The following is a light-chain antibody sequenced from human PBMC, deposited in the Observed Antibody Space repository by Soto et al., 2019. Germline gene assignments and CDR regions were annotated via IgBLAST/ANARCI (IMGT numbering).Light chain of an antibody. CDR1: QSVSSY. CDR2: DAS. Sequence: EVVLTQSPDTPSLSPGERATLSCRASQSVSSYLAWYQQKPGQAPRLLIYDASNRATGIPARFSGSGSGTDFTLTISSLEPEDFAVYYCQQRSNWPQFGQGTKVDI. CDR3: QQRSNWPQ. V-gene: IGKV3-11*01. J-gene: IGKJ1*01.